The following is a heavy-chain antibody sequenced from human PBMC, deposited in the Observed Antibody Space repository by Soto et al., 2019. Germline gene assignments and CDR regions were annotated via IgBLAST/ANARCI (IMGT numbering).Heavy chain of an antibody. CDR1: GVTFSSYA. V-gene: IGHV3-23*01. CDR2: VSKSELDT. J-gene: IGHJ4*02. Sequence: EVHLLESGGGLVQPGGSLRLSCVASGVTFSSYAMSWVRQAPGKGLEWVSAVSKSELDTNYADFVQGRFTISRDNSKNTLYLQMNSLRAEDTAVYYCAKDRHRSGSPHPLDYWGQGTLVTVSS. CDR3: AKDRHRSGSPHPLDY. D-gene: IGHD3-22*01.